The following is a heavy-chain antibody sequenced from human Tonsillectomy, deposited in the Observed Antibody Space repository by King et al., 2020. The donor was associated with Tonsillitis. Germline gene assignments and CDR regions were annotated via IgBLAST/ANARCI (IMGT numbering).Heavy chain of an antibody. V-gene: IGHV1-69*01. CDR3: AREYSNYGWFDP. CDR1: GGTFSSYA. J-gene: IGHJ5*02. D-gene: IGHD4-11*01. Sequence: VQLVESGAEVKKPGSSVKVSCKASGGTFSSYAISWVRQAPGQGLEWMGGIVPIFGKTNYAQKFRGRVTSTADESANTAYMELSSLRSEDTAVYYCAREYSNYGWFDPWGQGTLVTVSS. CDR2: IVPIFGKT.